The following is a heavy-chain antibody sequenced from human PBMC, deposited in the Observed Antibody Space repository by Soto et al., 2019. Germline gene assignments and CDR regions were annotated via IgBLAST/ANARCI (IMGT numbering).Heavy chain of an antibody. CDR2: ISYDGSNK. CDR3: AKDSENDDFWSGYLYGMDV. CDR1: GFTFSSYG. D-gene: IGHD3-3*01. V-gene: IGHV3-30*18. Sequence: GGSLRLSCAASGFTFSSYGMHWVRQAPGKGLEWVAVISYDGSNKYYADSVKGRFTISRDNSKNTLYLQMNSLRAEDTAVYYCAKDSENDDFWSGYLYGMDVWGQGTTVTVSS. J-gene: IGHJ6*02.